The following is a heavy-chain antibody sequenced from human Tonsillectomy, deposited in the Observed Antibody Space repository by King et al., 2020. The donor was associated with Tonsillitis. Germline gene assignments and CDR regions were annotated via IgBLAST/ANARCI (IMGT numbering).Heavy chain of an antibody. D-gene: IGHD2-2*02. Sequence: QLVQSGAEVKKPGESLKISCKGSGYSFTSYWIGWVRQMPGKGLEWMGIIYPGDSVTRCSPSFQGQVTISADKSISTAYLQWSSLKASDTAMYYCARPPQGYCSSTSCYTDYWGQGTLVTVSS. J-gene: IGHJ4*02. V-gene: IGHV5-51*01. CDR1: GYSFTSYW. CDR3: ARPPQGYCSSTSCYTDY. CDR2: IYPGDSVT.